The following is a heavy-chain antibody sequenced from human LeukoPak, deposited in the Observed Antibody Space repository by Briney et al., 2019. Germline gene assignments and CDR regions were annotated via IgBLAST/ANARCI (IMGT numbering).Heavy chain of an antibody. D-gene: IGHD6-13*01. CDR3: AKGGIAAPDY. J-gene: IGHJ4*02. Sequence: GGSLRLSCAASGFTFSSYWMHWVRQAPGKGLVWVSRINTDGSSTRYADSVKGRFTISRDNAKNTLYLQMNSLRAEGTAVYYCAKGGIAAPDYWGQGTLVTVSS. CDR1: GFTFSSYW. V-gene: IGHV3-74*01. CDR2: INTDGSST.